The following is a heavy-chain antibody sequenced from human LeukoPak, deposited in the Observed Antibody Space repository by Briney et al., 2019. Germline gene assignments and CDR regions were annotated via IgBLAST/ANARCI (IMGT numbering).Heavy chain of an antibody. CDR2: ISFDGSRR. CDR1: GFTFSDSG. Sequence: GGSLRLSCAASGFTFSDSGMHWVRQAPGKGLEWVAIISFDGSRRFYADSVRGRFTVSRDNSKNTLFLQMDSLSADDTDVYYCAKEGTDYGDYPYFFDYWGQGTLVTVSS. V-gene: IGHV3-30*18. D-gene: IGHD4-17*01. J-gene: IGHJ4*02. CDR3: AKEGTDYGDYPYFFDY.